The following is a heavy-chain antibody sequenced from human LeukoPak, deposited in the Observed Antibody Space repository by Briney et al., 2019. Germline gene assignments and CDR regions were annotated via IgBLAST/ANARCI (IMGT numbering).Heavy chain of an antibody. V-gene: IGHV1-18*01. CDR1: GYTFTSYG. D-gene: IGHD3-22*01. CDR2: ISAYNGNT. Sequence: ASVKVSCKASGYTFTSYGISWVRQAPGQGLEWMGWISAYNGNTNYAQKLQGRVTMTTDTSTSTAYMELRSLRSDDTAVYYCARGLREYYYDSSGYQSDYWGQGTLVTVSS. J-gene: IGHJ4*02. CDR3: ARGLREYYYDSSGYQSDY.